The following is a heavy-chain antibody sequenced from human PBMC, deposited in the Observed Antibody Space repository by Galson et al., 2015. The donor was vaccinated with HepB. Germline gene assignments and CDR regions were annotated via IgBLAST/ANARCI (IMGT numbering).Heavy chain of an antibody. Sequence: SLRISCAASGFTFSSYARSWGRQAPGKGLEWVSDISGNGGSTYYGDSVKGRFTISRDNSKSTLYLQMNSLRAEDTAVYYCAKDRREVSTSRNYYFDFWGQGTLVPVSS. CDR3: AKDRREVSTSRNYYFDF. V-gene: IGHV3-23*01. CDR1: GFTFSSYA. D-gene: IGHD1-7*01. CDR2: ISGNGGST. J-gene: IGHJ4*02.